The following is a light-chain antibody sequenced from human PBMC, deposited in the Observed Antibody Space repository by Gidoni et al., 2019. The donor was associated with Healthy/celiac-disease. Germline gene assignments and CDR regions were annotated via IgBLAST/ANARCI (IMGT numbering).Light chain of an antibody. J-gene: IGKJ4*01. CDR2: GAS. CDR1: QSVSSSY. V-gene: IGKV3-20*01. CDR3: QQYGSSPLT. Sequence: EIVLTQSPGTLSLSPGERATLSCRASQSVSSSYLAWYQQKPGQAPRLLIYGASSRATGIPDRFSGSASGTDFTLTISRLEPEDFAVYYWQQYGSSPLTFGGXTKVEIK.